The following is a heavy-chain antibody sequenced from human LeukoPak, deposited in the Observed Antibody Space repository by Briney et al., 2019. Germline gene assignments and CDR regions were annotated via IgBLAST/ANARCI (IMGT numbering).Heavy chain of an antibody. CDR1: GSSIGGGGYY. D-gene: IGHD2-2*01. CDR3: ARWGYCSSTSCPGFDY. Sequence: SQTLSLTCTVSGSSIGGGGYYWSWIRQHPGKGLEWIGFIYYSGSTYYNPSLKSRVTISVDTSKNQFSLKLSSVTAADTAVYCCARWGYCSSTSCPGFDYWGQGTLVTVSS. J-gene: IGHJ4*02. CDR2: IYYSGST. V-gene: IGHV4-31*03.